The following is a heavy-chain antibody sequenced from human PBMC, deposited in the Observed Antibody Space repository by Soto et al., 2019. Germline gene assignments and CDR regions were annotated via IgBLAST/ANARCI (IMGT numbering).Heavy chain of an antibody. D-gene: IGHD4-17*01. J-gene: IGHJ3*02. CDR3: AKGGPRDYGSFWASNDLFAI. CDR1: GDSISSFS. Sequence: PSETLSLTCTVSGDSISSFSWNWIRQPPGKGLDWIGEINYSGITNYNPSLKSRVTISVDTPKNQFSLKLRSVTAADTAVYYCAKGGPRDYGSFWASNDLFAIWGQGTMVTVSS. V-gene: IGHV4-59*12. CDR2: INYSGIT.